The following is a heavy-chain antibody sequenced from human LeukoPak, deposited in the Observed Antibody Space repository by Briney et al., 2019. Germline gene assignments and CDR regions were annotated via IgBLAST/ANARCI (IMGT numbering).Heavy chain of an antibody. D-gene: IGHD5-24*01. V-gene: IGHV4-61*10. J-gene: IGHJ4*02. CDR3: ARQGNYPDY. Sequence: PSETLSLTCTVSGGSISSGSYYWSWIRQPAGKGLEYIGYIYYSGSSNYNPSLKSRLTISVDTSKNQFSLKLNSVTAADTAVYYCARQGNYPDYWGQGILVTVSS. CDR2: IYYSGSS. CDR1: GGSISSGSYY.